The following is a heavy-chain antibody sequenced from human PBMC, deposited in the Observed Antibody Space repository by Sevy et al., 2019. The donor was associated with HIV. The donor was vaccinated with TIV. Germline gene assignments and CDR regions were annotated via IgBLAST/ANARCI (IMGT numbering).Heavy chain of an antibody. CDR1: GGSISSGGYF. V-gene: IGHV4-31*03. D-gene: IGHD5-18*01. CDR2: IYDSGST. CDR3: ARDSSHVETTLIKRFDP. Sequence: SETLSLTCTVSGGSISSGGYFWSWIRQHPGKGLEWIGYIYDSGSTYYNPSLKSRVTLSVDKPKNQLSLKLSSVTVADTAVYYCARDSSHVETTLIKRFDPWGQGTLVTVSS. J-gene: IGHJ5*02.